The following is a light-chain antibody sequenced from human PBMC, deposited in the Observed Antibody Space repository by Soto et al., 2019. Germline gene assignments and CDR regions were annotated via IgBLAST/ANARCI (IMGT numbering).Light chain of an antibody. CDR2: SSD. Sequence: QSVLTQPPSVSGTPGQRVTISCSGSSSNIGSNTVNWYQQLPGTAPKLLIFSSDQRPSGVPDRFSGSKSGTSASLAISGLQSEDEADYYCVAWDDSLNGPEFGGGTKLTVL. CDR1: SSNIGSNT. V-gene: IGLV1-44*01. CDR3: VAWDDSLNGPE. J-gene: IGLJ3*02.